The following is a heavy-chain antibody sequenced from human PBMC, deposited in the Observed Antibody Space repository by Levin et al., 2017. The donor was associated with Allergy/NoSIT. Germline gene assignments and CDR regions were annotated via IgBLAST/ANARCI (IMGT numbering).Heavy chain of an antibody. V-gene: IGHV3-15*01. CDR3: TTDKLPGFAIRGATVAGTLAC. Sequence: ETLSLTCAASGLTFSNAWMSWVRQAPGKGLEWVGRIKSKTDGGTTDYAAPVKGRFTFSRDDSKNTLYLQMNSLKTEDTALYYCTTDKLPGFAIRGATVAGTLACWGQGTLVTVSS. J-gene: IGHJ4*02. CDR2: IKSKTDGGTT. CDR1: GLTFSNAW. D-gene: IGHD6-19*01.